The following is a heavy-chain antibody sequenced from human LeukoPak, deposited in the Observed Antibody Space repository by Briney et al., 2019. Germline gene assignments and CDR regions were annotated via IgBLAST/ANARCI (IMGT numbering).Heavy chain of an antibody. Sequence: PGGSLRLSCAASGFTFSSYAMSWVRQAPGKGLEWVSAMTSSSSSTQYADSVKGRFTISRDNSKNTLYLQMNSLRAEDTGVYYCAKSMTGTINNWFDPWGQGTLVTVSS. CDR2: MTSSSSST. V-gene: IGHV3-23*01. CDR1: GFTFSSYA. D-gene: IGHD1-1*01. CDR3: AKSMTGTINNWFDP. J-gene: IGHJ5*02.